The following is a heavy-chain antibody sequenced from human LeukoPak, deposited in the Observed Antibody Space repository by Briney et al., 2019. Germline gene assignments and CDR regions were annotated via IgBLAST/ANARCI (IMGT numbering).Heavy chain of an antibody. Sequence: ASVKVSCKTGYSFTDYYIHWVRQAPGQGLEWMGWIIPNSGDTNYAQKFQGRVTVTRDTSISTAYLELRGLKSDDTAVYYCATPFTPFGYWGQGTLVTVSS. J-gene: IGHJ4*02. V-gene: IGHV1-2*02. CDR3: ATPFTPFGY. CDR1: GYSFTDYY. CDR2: IIPNSGDT.